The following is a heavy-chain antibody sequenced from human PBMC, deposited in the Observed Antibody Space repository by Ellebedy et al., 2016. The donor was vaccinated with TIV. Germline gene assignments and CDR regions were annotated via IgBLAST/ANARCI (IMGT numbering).Heavy chain of an antibody. J-gene: IGHJ4*02. CDR2: IYPGDSDT. D-gene: IGHD2-15*01. Sequence: GESLKISCKASGYSFSSYWIGWVRQMPGKGLEWMGIIYPGDSDTRYSPSFQGQVTISADKSISTAYLQWSSLEASDTAMYYCASLDCSGGSCYLDYWGQGTLVTVSS. V-gene: IGHV5-51*01. CDR1: GYSFSSYW. CDR3: ASLDCSGGSCYLDY.